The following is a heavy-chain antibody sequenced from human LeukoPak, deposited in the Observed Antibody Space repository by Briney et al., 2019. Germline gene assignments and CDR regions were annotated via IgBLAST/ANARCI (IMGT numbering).Heavy chain of an antibody. V-gene: IGHV3-11*01. CDR2: ITSSDSGG. D-gene: IGHD4-11*01. CDR1: GFTFSNHY. Sequence: KTGGSLRLSCAASGFTFSNHYMSWLRQAPGKGLEGVSYITSSDSGGFYADSVKGRFTISRDNAKNSLYLQMNSLRVEDTAVYYCARDGDTTSKVDYLGQGTLVTVSS. J-gene: IGHJ4*02. CDR3: ARDGDTTSKVDY.